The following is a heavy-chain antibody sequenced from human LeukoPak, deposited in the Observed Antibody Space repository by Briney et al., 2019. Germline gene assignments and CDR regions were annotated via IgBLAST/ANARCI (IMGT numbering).Heavy chain of an antibody. CDR1: GYSFTSYW. CDR3: ARLGAGSSWPPHYYFDY. Sequence: GESLKISCKGSGYSFTSYWIGWVRQMPGKGLEWMGTIYPGDSDTRYSPSFQGQVTISADKSISTAYPQWSSLKASDTAMYYCARLGAGSSWPPHYYFDYWGQGTLVTVSS. CDR2: IYPGDSDT. D-gene: IGHD6-13*01. J-gene: IGHJ4*02. V-gene: IGHV5-51*01.